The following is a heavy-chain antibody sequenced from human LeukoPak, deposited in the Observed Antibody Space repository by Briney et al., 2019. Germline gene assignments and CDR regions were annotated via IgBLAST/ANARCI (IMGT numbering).Heavy chain of an antibody. J-gene: IGHJ4*02. V-gene: IGHV3-7*01. CDR2: IKQDGSEK. CDR3: ARERGYSSSWSGDGYFDY. CDR1: GFTFSSYW. Sequence: GGSLRLSCAASGFTFSSYWMSWVRQAPGKGLEWVANIKQDGSEKYYVDSVKGQFTISRDNAKNSLYLQMNSLRAEDTAVYYCARERGYSSSWSGDGYFDYWGQGTLVTVSS. D-gene: IGHD6-13*01.